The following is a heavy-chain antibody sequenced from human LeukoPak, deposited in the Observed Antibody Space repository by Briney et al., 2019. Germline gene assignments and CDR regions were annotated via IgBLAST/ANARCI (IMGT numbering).Heavy chain of an antibody. J-gene: IGHJ4*02. D-gene: IGHD6-13*01. V-gene: IGHV3-9*01. CDR1: GFTFDDYA. Sequence: GGSLRLSCAASGFTFDDYAMHWVRQAPGKGLEWVSGISWNSGSIGYADSVKGRFTISRDIAKNSLYLQMNSLRAEDTALYYCAKVYSSSWMGYFDYWGQGTLVTVSS. CDR2: ISWNSGSI. CDR3: AKVYSSSWMGYFDY.